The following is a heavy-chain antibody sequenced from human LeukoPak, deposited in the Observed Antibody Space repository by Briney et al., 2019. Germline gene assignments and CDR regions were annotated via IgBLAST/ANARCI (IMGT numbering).Heavy chain of an antibody. CDR3: ARGGGYSYGYWFDP. Sequence: SETLSLTCSVSGGSISTGGYYWSWIRQHPVKGLEWIGYIYYSGSTFYNPSLNSRSTVSFDTSKNQFSLKVSSVTAADTAVYYCARGGGYSYGYWFDPWGQGTLVTVSS. J-gene: IGHJ5*02. CDR1: GGSISTGGYY. V-gene: IGHV4-31*03. D-gene: IGHD5-18*01. CDR2: IYYSGST.